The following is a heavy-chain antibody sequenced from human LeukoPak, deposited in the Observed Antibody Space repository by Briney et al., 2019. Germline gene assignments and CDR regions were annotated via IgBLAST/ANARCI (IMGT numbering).Heavy chain of an antibody. Sequence: SVKVSCKASGFTFTSSAVQWVRQARGQRLEWIGWIVVGSGNTNYAQKFQERVTITRDMSTSTAYMELSSLRSEDTAVYYCAAGDIVVVPAAPATDYYYYYGMDVWGEGTTVTVSS. J-gene: IGHJ6*04. CDR1: GFTFTSSA. D-gene: IGHD2-2*01. CDR2: IVVGSGNT. CDR3: AAGDIVVVPAAPATDYYYYYGMDV. V-gene: IGHV1-58*01.